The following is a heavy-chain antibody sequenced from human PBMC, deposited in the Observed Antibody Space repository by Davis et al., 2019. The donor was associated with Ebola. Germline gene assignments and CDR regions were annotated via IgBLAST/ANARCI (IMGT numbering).Heavy chain of an antibody. V-gene: IGHV3-74*01. Sequence: PGGSLRLSCSASGFTFSSYWMRWVRQAPGKGLVWVSRISSDGSSTSYADSVRGRFTMSRDNAKNTLYLQMDSLRAEDTAVYHCARVIHFPGIGTDVWGQGATVTVSS. CDR2: ISSDGSST. CDR3: ARVIHFPGIGTDV. CDR1: GFTFSSYW. D-gene: IGHD2/OR15-2a*01. J-gene: IGHJ6*02.